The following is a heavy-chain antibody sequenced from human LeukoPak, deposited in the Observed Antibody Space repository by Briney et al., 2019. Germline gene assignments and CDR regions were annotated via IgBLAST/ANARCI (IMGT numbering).Heavy chain of an antibody. Sequence: PGGSLRLSCAASGFTFRSYAMSWVRQAPGKGLEWVSAISGSGDSTYFADSVKGRFTISRDNAKNTLYLQMNSLRGEDTAVYYCAKDRVYWAPEDAFDIRGQGTMVSVSS. J-gene: IGHJ3*02. CDR2: ISGSGDST. D-gene: IGHD2-8*02. CDR1: GFTFRSYA. V-gene: IGHV3-23*01. CDR3: AKDRVYWAPEDAFDI.